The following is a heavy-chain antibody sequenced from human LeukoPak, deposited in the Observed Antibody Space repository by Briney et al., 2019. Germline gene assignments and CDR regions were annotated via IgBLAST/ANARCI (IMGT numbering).Heavy chain of an antibody. J-gene: IGHJ5*02. D-gene: IGHD3-10*01. CDR3: ARHSGSGSLSRPFDP. Sequence: SETLSLTCSVSGASVTSGGFYWGWLRQPPGKGPEWIATVYYTGSTYYNPSLKSRVTISIDTSKNQFSLRLTSVTATDTAIYHCARHSGSGSLSRPFDPWGQGAQVTVSS. V-gene: IGHV4-39*01. CDR1: GASVTSGGFY. CDR2: VYYTGST.